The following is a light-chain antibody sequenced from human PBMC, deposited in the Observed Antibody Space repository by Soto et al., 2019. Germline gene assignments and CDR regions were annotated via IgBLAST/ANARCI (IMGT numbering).Light chain of an antibody. CDR2: GAS. CDR3: QQYGSSPQPIT. J-gene: IGKJ5*01. V-gene: IGKV3-20*01. Sequence: EIVLTQSPGTRSLSPGERATLSSRASQSVSSSYLAWYQQKPGQAPRLLIYGASSRATGIPDRFSGSGSGTDFTLTISRLEPEDFAVYYCQQYGSSPQPITFGQGTRLEIK. CDR1: QSVSSSY.